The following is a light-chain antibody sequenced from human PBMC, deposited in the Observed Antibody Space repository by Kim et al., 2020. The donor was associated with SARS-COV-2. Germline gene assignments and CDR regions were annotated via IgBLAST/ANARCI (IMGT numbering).Light chain of an antibody. CDR1: QNIYTY. Sequence: DIQMTQSPSSLSASVGDRVTIACRASQNIYTYLNWYQQKPRKAPNLLIFGASNLQSGVPSRFSGSGSGTDFTLTISSLQPEDFATYYCQQSYSFYTFGQGTKLEIK. CDR3: QQSYSFYT. CDR2: GAS. J-gene: IGKJ2*01. V-gene: IGKV1-39*01.